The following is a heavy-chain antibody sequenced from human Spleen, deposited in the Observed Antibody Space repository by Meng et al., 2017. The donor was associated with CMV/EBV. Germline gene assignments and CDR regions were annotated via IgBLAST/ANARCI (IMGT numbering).Heavy chain of an antibody. V-gene: IGHV1-2*02. D-gene: IGHD3-22*01. CDR2: FNPNSGGT. J-gene: IGHJ3*02. CDR3: ARADSSGYESAVDI. CDR1: GYTFTGYY. Sequence: ASVKVSCKASGYTFTGYYMHWVRQAPGQGLEWMGWFNPNSGGTNYAQKFQGRVTMTRDTSISTAYMELSRLRSDDTAVYYCARADSSGYESAVDIWGQGTMVTVSS.